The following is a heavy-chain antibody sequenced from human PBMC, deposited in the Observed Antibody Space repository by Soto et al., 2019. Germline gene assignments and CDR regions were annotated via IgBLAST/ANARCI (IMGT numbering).Heavy chain of an antibody. J-gene: IGHJ4*02. CDR3: ARDGQWLPRDGLRSSYYFDY. D-gene: IGHD6-19*01. CDR2: IWYDGGNK. CDR1: GFNFSSYV. Sequence: QVQLVESGGGVVQPGRSLRLSCAASGFNFSSYVMHWVRQAPGKGLEWVAVIWYDGGNKYYADSVKGRFTISRDKSKNTLYLQMKSVRPEDTAVYYCARDGQWLPRDGLRSSYYFDYWGQGTLVTVSS. V-gene: IGHV3-33*01.